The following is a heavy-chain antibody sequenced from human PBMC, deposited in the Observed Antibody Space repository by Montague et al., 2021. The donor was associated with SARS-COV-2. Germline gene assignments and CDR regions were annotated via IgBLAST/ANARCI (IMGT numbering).Heavy chain of an antibody. D-gene: IGHD3-10*01. V-gene: IGHV4-39*01. Sequence: SETLSLTCTVSGGSISSSSYYWGWIRQPPGKGLEWIGSIYNSGSTSYISSLESRLTISEDTPKKQFSLRLTSVTAADTAMYYCARRQDYFGAGSYIFDVWGQGIMVTVSS. CDR2: IYNSGST. CDR3: ARRQDYFGAGSYIFDV. J-gene: IGHJ3*01. CDR1: GGSISSSSYY.